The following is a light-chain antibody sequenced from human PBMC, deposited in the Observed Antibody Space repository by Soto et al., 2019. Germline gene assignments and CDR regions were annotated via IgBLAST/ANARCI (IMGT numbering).Light chain of an antibody. J-gene: IGKJ1*01. V-gene: IGKV1-39*01. CDR3: QQSYSTLWT. CDR2: AAS. Sequence: DIQMTQSPSSLSASVGDRVTITCRGSQSISSYLNWYQQKPGKAPKLLIYAASSLQSGVPSRFSGSGSGTDFTLTIISLQPEDFATYYCQQSYSTLWTFGQGTKVEIK. CDR1: QSISSY.